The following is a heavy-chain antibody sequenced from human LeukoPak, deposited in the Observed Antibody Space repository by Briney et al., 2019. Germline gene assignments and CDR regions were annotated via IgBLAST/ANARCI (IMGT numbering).Heavy chain of an antibody. Sequence: PSETLSLTCTVSGGSISSSSYYWGWIRQPPGKGLEWIGSIYYSGSTYYNPSLKSRVTISVDTSKNQFSLKLSPVTAADTAVYYCARQGRPHFDWLLRAFDPWGQGTLVTVSS. CDR2: IYYSGST. D-gene: IGHD3-9*01. CDR3: ARQGRPHFDWLLRAFDP. V-gene: IGHV4-39*01. J-gene: IGHJ5*02. CDR1: GGSISSSSYY.